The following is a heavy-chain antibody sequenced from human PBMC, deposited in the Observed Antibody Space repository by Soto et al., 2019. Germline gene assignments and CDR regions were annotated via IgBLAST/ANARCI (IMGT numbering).Heavy chain of an antibody. J-gene: IGHJ4*02. CDR2: INQDGSEK. CDR1: GFTFSTSW. Sequence: GGSLRLFCAASGFTFSTSWMDWVRQTPGQGLEWVANINQDGSEKKYVDSVKGRFTISRDNAKNSLFLQMSSLTAEDSGLYYCSGYFDYWGQGTLVTVSS. V-gene: IGHV3-7*01. CDR3: SGYFDY.